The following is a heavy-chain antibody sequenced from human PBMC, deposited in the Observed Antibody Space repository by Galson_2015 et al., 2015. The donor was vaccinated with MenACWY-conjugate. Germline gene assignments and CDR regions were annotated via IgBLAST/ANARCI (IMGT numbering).Heavy chain of an antibody. J-gene: IGHJ1*01. CDR1: GFSFSNAW. CDR2: IKSKTDGERT. V-gene: IGHV3-15*01. D-gene: IGHD2-8*02. CDR3: TTDRISGGWRPYWDN. Sequence: ALRLSCAASGFSFSNAWMSWVREAPGKGPEWAARIKSKTDGERTDYAAPVTGRFSISRDDLRNTLYLQMNGLKSDDSAVYYCTTDRISGGWRPYWDNWGQGTLVTVSS.